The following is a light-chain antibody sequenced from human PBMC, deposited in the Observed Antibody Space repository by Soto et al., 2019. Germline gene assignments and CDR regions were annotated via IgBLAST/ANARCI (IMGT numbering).Light chain of an antibody. CDR3: QQYGSSPLT. J-gene: IGKJ4*01. V-gene: IGKV3-20*01. Sequence: EIGLKQSPATLSVSPGERATLSCRASQSVSSSYLAWYQQKPGQAPRLLIYGASSRATGIPDRFSGSGSGTDFTLTISRLEPEDLAVYYCQQYGSSPLTFGGGALVE. CDR1: QSVSSSY. CDR2: GAS.